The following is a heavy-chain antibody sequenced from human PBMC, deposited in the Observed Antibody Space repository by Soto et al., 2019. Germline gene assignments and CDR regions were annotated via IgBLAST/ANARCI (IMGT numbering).Heavy chain of an antibody. D-gene: IGHD3-22*01. V-gene: IGHV3-21*01. CDR1: GFTFSSYS. Sequence: GGSLRLSCAASGFTFSSYSMNWVRQAPGKGLEWVSSISSSSSYIYYADSVKGRFTISRDNAKNSLYLQMNSLRAEDTAVYYCAKAPEYYYDSSGYYQFDYWGQGTLVTVSS. J-gene: IGHJ4*02. CDR2: ISSSSSYI. CDR3: AKAPEYYYDSSGYYQFDY.